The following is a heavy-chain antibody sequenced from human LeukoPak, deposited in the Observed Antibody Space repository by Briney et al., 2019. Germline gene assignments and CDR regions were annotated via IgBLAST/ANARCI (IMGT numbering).Heavy chain of an antibody. V-gene: IGHV1-8*01. Sequence: GASVKVSCKASGYTFTSYDINWVRQATGQGLEWMGWMNPNSGNTGYAQKFQGRVTMTRNTSISTAYMELSSLRSEDTAVHYCARGPSSSSLRFLEWLSYYYYGMDVWGQGTMVTVSS. D-gene: IGHD3-3*01. CDR2: MNPNSGNT. J-gene: IGHJ6*02. CDR1: GYTFTSYD. CDR3: ARGPSSSSLRFLEWLSYYYYGMDV.